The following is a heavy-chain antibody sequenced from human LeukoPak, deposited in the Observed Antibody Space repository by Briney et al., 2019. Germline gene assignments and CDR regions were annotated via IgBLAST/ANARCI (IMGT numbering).Heavy chain of an antibody. J-gene: IGHJ6*03. D-gene: IGHD2-2*01. V-gene: IGHV3-23*01. CDR3: AKDRDQEYYYYYVDV. CDR1: GFTFSSYA. Sequence: GGSLRLSCAASGFTFSSYAMSWVRQAPGKGLEWVSAISGSGGSTYYADSVKGRFTISRDNSKNTLYLQMNSLRADDTAVYYCAKDRDQEYYYYYVDVWGKGTTVTVSS. CDR2: ISGSGGST.